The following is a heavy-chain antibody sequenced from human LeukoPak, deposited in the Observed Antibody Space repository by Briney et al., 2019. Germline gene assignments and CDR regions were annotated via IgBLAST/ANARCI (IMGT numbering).Heavy chain of an antibody. CDR3: VRNHYYDDSRGQNWFDP. V-gene: IGHV3-7*01. Sequence: GGSLRLSCAASGFTFSRYWMTWVRQAPGKGLEWVANIKQDGSEENYVDSVKGRFTISRDNAKKSLYLQMNSLRAEDTAVYYCVRNHYYDDSRGQNWFDPWGQGTLVTVSS. D-gene: IGHD3-22*01. CDR2: IKQDGSEE. CDR1: GFTFSRYW. J-gene: IGHJ5*02.